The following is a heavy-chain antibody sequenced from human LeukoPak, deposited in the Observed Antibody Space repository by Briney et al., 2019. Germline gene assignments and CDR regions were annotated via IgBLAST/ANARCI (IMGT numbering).Heavy chain of an antibody. V-gene: IGHV4-4*09. CDR2: IYTSGST. Sequence: SETLSLTCTVSGGSISSYYWSWIRQPPGKGLEWIGYIYTSGSTNYNPSLKSRVTISVDTSKNQFSLKLSSLTVADTAVYYCARPTRGNRNHYYYYYMDVWGKGTTVTVSS. CDR1: GGSISSYY. J-gene: IGHJ6*03. CDR3: ARPTRGNRNHYYYYYMDV. D-gene: IGHD1-14*01.